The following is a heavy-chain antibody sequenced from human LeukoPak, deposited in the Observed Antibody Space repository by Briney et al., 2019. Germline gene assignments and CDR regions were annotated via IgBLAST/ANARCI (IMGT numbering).Heavy chain of an antibody. Sequence: SETLSLTCTVSGGSISSSSAYWGWIRQPPGKGLEWIGSIYYSKNTYYNPSLKSRVTISVDTSKNQFSLKLSPVTPADSAVFYCARQTASMGATSYYWGQGNPGTVSP. CDR1: GGSISSSSAY. J-gene: IGHJ4*02. V-gene: IGHV4-39*01. CDR3: ARQTASMGATSYY. CDR2: IYYSKNT. D-gene: IGHD1-26*01.